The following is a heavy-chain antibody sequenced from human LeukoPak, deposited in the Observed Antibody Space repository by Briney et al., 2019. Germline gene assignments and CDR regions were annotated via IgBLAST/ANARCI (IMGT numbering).Heavy chain of an antibody. Sequence: GGSLRLSCAASGFTFSSYAMSWVRQAPGKGLEWVSAISGSGGSTYYADSVKGRFTISRDNSKNTLYLQMNSLRAEDTAVYYCAKGLVVPAARGSYYFDYWGQGTLVTVSS. V-gene: IGHV3-23*01. CDR2: ISGSGGST. J-gene: IGHJ4*02. CDR1: GFTFSSYA. D-gene: IGHD2-2*01. CDR3: AKGLVVPAARGSYYFDY.